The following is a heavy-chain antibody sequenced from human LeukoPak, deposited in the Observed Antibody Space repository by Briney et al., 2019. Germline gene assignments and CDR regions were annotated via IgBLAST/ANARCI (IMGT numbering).Heavy chain of an antibody. Sequence: SETLSLTCAVYGGSFSGYYWSWIRQPPGKGLEWIGEINHSGSTNYNPSLKSRVTISVDTSKNQFSLKLSSVNAADTAVYYCVRDRHWTNDWVFDYWGQGTLVTVSS. CDR1: GGSFSGYY. CDR2: INHSGST. J-gene: IGHJ4*02. D-gene: IGHD1/OR15-1a*01. CDR3: VRDRHWTNDWVFDY. V-gene: IGHV4-34*01.